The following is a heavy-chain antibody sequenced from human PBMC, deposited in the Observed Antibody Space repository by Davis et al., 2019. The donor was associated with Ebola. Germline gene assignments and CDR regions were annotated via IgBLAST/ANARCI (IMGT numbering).Heavy chain of an antibody. J-gene: IGHJ4*02. D-gene: IGHD6-13*01. CDR2: IIPILGIA. Sequence: SVKVSCKASGGTFSSYTISWVRQAPGQGLEWMGRIIPILGIANYAQKFQGGVTITADKSTSTAYMGLSRLRSDDTAVYYCARRYSSSTDSELDYWGQGTLVTVSS. CDR3: ARRYSSSTDSELDY. V-gene: IGHV1-69*02. CDR1: GGTFSSYT.